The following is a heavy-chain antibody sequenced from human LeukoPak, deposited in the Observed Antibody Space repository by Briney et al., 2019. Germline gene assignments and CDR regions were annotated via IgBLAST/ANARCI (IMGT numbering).Heavy chain of an antibody. J-gene: IGHJ4*02. CDR1: GFTFSSHW. CDR2: IKEDGSAK. D-gene: IGHD3-16*02. CDR3: AQIWGSYPKGDY. Sequence: PGGSLRLSCAASGFTFSSHWMSWVRQAPGKGLEWVANIKEDGSAKYYVGSVKGRFTISRDNAKNSLYLQTNSLRAEDTAVYYCAQIWGSYPKGDYWGQGTLVTVSS. V-gene: IGHV3-7*01.